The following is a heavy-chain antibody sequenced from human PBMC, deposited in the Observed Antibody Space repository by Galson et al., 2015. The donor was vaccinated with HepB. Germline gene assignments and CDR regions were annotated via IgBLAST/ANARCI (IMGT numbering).Heavy chain of an antibody. CDR2: ITWNSGTI. Sequence: SLRLSCAASGFTFDDFAMHWVRQPPGKGLQLVSGITWNSGTIDYADSVKVRFTISRDNAKNSVYLQMNSLRDEDTALYYFAKSRRSYYSGLDVWGQGARVTVSS. CDR1: GFTFDDFA. J-gene: IGHJ6*02. V-gene: IGHV3-9*01. D-gene: IGHD3-10*01. CDR3: AKSRRSYYSGLDV.